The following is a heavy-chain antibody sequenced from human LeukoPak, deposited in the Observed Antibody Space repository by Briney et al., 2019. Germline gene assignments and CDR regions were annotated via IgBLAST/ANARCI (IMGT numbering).Heavy chain of an antibody. CDR2: IYYSGST. CDR1: GGSISSNDYY. Sequence: PSETLSLTCTVSGGSISSNDYYWDWIRQPPGMGLEYIGSIYYSGSTYYNPSLKSRVTISVDTSKNQFSLKLSSVTAADTAVYYCARGTPDFWSGLNAFDIWGQGTMVTVSS. V-gene: IGHV4-39*01. J-gene: IGHJ3*02. D-gene: IGHD3-3*01. CDR3: ARGTPDFWSGLNAFDI.